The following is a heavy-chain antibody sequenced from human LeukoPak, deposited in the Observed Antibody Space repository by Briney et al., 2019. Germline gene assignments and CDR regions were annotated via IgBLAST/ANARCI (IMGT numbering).Heavy chain of an antibody. CDR1: GGSISSYY. D-gene: IGHD6-13*01. V-gene: IGHV4-4*07. CDR2: IYTSGST. J-gene: IGHJ5*02. CDR3: ARDVSSWSGAWFDP. Sequence: SETLSLTCTVSGGSISSYYWSWIRQPAGPGLEWIGRIYTSGSTNYNPSLKSRVTMSVDTSKNQFSLKLSSVTAADTAVYYCARDVSSWSGAWFDPWGQGTLVTVSS.